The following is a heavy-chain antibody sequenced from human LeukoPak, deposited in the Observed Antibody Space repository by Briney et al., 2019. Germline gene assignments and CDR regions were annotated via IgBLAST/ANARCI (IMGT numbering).Heavy chain of an antibody. CDR3: ARMAGGLWDY. V-gene: IGHV3-23*01. CDR1: GXTFSSYA. D-gene: IGHD3-10*01. Sequence: GGSLRLSCAASGXTFSSYAMSWVRQAPGKGLEWVSVISGSGGSTYSAESVKGRFTISRDNSKNTLYLQMDSLRAEDTAVYYCARMAGGLWDYWGQGTLVTVSS. J-gene: IGHJ4*02. CDR2: ISGSGGST.